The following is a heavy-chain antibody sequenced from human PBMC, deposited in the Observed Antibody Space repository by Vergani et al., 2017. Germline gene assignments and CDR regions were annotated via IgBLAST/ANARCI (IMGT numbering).Heavy chain of an antibody. J-gene: IGHJ6*03. CDR3: ARRSNSYNTDV. CDR1: GYSFTSYW. Sequence: EVQLVQSGAEVKKPGESLKISCEGSGYSFTSYWIGWLRQMPGKGLVWMGIIYPGDSDTRYSPSFQGQVTISADKSLSTSYLHLSSLMASDTDMYYCARRSNSYNTDVWGKRPSVTVSS. V-gene: IGHV5-51*03. CDR2: IYPGDSDT.